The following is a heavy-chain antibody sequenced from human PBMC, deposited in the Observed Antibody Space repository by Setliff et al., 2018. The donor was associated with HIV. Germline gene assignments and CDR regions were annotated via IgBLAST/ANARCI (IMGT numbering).Heavy chain of an antibody. D-gene: IGHD2-15*01. V-gene: IGHV3-72*01. J-gene: IGHJ4*02. Sequence: PGGSLRLSCAASGFTFSDHYMDWVRQAPGKGLEWVGRTTNKADSYNTNYAASVKGRFTIARDDSKKSLYLQMNSLKIEDTAVYYCVRGLGSEFDHWGQGTLVTVSS. CDR3: VRGLGSEFDH. CDR1: GFTFSDHY. CDR2: TTNKADSYNT.